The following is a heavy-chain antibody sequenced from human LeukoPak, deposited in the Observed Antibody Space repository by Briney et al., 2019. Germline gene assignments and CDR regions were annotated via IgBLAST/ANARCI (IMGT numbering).Heavy chain of an antibody. D-gene: IGHD2-2*01. CDR2: MDPNSGGT. Sequence: ASVKVSCKASGYTFTDYYVHWVRQAPGQGLEWMGWMDPNSGGTNYAQRFQGRVTMTRDTSNSTAYMELTRLRFDDTAVFYCATSRGGTSFDYWGQGTLVTVSS. CDR1: GYTFTDYY. CDR3: ATSRGGTSFDY. V-gene: IGHV1-2*02. J-gene: IGHJ4*02.